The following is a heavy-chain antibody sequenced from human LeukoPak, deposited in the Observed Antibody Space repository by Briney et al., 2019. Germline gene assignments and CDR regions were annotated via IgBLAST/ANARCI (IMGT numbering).Heavy chain of an antibody. D-gene: IGHD3-22*01. J-gene: IGHJ4*02. V-gene: IGHV4-59*12. Sequence: SETLSLTCTVSGGSISSYYWSWIRQPPGKGLEWIGYIYYSGSTNYNPSLKSRVTISVDTSKNQFSLQLSSVTAADTAVYYCAGGGYYHYFHYWGQGTLVTVSS. CDR1: GGSISSYY. CDR3: AGGGYYHYFHY. CDR2: IYYSGST.